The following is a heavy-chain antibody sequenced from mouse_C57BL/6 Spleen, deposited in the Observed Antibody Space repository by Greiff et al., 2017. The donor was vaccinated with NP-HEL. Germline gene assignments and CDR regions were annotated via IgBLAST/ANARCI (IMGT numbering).Heavy chain of an antibody. CDR3: ARDGYYGGVFAY. Sequence: EVQGVESGGGLVKPGGSLKLSCAASGFTFSSYAMSWVRQTPEKRLEWVATISDGGSYTYYPANVKGRFTISGDNAKNNLYLQMSHLKSEDTAMYYCARDGYYGGVFAYWGQGTLVTVSA. CDR2: ISDGGSYT. D-gene: IGHD2-3*01. CDR1: GFTFSSYA. V-gene: IGHV5-4*01. J-gene: IGHJ3*01.